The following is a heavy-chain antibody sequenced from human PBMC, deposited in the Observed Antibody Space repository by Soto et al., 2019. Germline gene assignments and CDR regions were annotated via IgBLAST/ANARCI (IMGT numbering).Heavy chain of an antibody. D-gene: IGHD3-10*01. J-gene: IGHJ5*02. CDR2: INHSGST. V-gene: IGHV4-34*01. CDR3: ARGLRNYYGSGSYYGTRWFDP. Sequence: PSETLSLTCAVSGGSFSGYYWSWIRQSPGKGLEWIGEINHSGSTNYNPSLKSRVTISVDTSKNQFSLKLSSVTAADTAVYYCARGLRNYYGSGSYYGTRWFDPWGQGTLVTVSS. CDR1: GGSFSGYY.